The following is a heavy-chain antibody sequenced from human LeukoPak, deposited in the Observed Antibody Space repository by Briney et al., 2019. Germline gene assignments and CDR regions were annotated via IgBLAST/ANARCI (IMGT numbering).Heavy chain of an antibody. CDR3: ARDLPPPGSGSYYKDWFDP. V-gene: IGHV4-38-2*02. J-gene: IGHJ5*02. CDR1: GYSISSGYY. Sequence: SETLSLTCTVSGYSISSGYYWGWIRQPPGKGLEWIGSIYHSGSTYYNPSLKSRVTISVDTSKNQFSLKLSSVTAADTAVYYCARDLPPPGSGSYYKDWFDPWGQGTLVTVSS. CDR2: IYHSGST. D-gene: IGHD3-10*01.